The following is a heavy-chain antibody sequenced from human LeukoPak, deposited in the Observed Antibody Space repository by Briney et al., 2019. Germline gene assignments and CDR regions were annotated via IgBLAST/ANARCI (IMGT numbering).Heavy chain of an antibody. Sequence: SETLSLTCAVSGYSISSSSYWGWIRPPPGMRLEWIGRIYHSGSTHYNPSLRSRVNISVETSKNQFSLKLSSVTAADTAVYYCARNSTSGYFDYWGQGALVTVSS. CDR2: IYHSGST. V-gene: IGHV4-38-2*01. CDR3: ARNSTSGYFDY. J-gene: IGHJ4*02. D-gene: IGHD6-6*01. CDR1: GYSISSSSY.